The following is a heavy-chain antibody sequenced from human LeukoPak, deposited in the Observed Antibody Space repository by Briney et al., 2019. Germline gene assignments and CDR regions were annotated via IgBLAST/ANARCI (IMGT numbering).Heavy chain of an antibody. V-gene: IGHV3-23*01. CDR2: ISGSGGST. D-gene: IGHD2-15*01. CDR3: AKPRRAATLDY. CDR1: GFTFGSYT. J-gene: IGHJ4*02. Sequence: GGSLRHSCAASGFTFGSYTVTWVRQAPGKGLEWVSSISGSGGSTYYADSVKGRFTISRDNSKNTLYLRMNSLRVEDTAVYYCAKPRRAATLDYRGQGTLVTVSS.